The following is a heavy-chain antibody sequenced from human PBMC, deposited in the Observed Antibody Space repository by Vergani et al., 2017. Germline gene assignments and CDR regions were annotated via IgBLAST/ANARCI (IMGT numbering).Heavy chain of an antibody. CDR3: ARGALWWLRQIDS. CDR1: GDSMNTYY. V-gene: IGHV4-59*01. J-gene: IGHJ4*02. D-gene: IGHD2-21*01. CDR2: IYDSGDT. Sequence: QVQLQESGPGLVKPSETLSLTCTVSGDSMNTYYWTWIRQPPGKGLEWIGYIYDSGDTKYNPSLQSRVTMSLDTSKNQFSLTLYSVTAADTAVYYCARGALWWLRQIDSWGQGTLVTVSS.